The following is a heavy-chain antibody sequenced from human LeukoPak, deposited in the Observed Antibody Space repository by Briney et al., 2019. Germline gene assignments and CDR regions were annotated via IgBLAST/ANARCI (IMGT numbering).Heavy chain of an antibody. V-gene: IGHV1-18*01. CDR1: GYTFTSYG. J-gene: IGHJ4*02. D-gene: IGHD3-22*01. CDR2: ISAYNGNT. CDR3: ARVGYYYDSSGYYSIYFDY. Sequence: ASVKVSCKASGYTFTSYGISWVRQAPGQGLEWMGWISAYNGNTNYAQKLQGRVTMTTDTSTSTAYMELRSLRSDDTAVYYRARVGYYYDSSGYYSIYFDYWAREPWSPSPQ.